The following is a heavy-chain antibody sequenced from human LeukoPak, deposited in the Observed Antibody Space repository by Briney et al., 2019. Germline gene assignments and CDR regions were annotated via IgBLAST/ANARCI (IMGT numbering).Heavy chain of an antibody. Sequence: PGGSLRLSCAASGFTFSSYGMHWVRQAPGKGLEWVGRIKSKSDGGTTDCAAPVKGRFTISRDDSQNTLYLQMNTLKIEDTAVYYCRTKNYWGQGTQVTVSS. J-gene: IGHJ4*02. CDR3: RTKNY. V-gene: IGHV3-15*01. CDR1: GFTFSSYG. CDR2: IKSKSDGGTT.